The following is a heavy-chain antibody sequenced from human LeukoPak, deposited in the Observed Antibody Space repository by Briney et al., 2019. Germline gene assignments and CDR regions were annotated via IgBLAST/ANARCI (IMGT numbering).Heavy chain of an antibody. CDR1: GGSISSSSYY. CDR2: FYYTGST. V-gene: IGHV4-39*07. Sequence: SETLSLTCTVSGGSISSSSYYWAWIRQPPGKGLEWIGSFYYTGSTYYNPSLKSRVTISVDASKNQFSLKLSSVTAADTAVYHCARGDWNYFDYWGQGTLVTVSS. CDR3: ARGDWNYFDY. D-gene: IGHD2-21*02. J-gene: IGHJ4*02.